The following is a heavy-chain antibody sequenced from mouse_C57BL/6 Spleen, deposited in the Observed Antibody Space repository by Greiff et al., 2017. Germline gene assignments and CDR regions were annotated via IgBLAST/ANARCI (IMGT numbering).Heavy chain of an antibody. CDR2: IWTGGGT. CDR3: ARNYCGSSYAMDY. J-gene: IGHJ4*01. CDR1: GFSLTSYA. Sequence: QVHVKQSGPGLVAPSQTLSITCTVSGFSLTSYAISWVRQPPGQGLEWLGVIWTGGGTNYDSALKSRLSISKDNSKSQGFLKMNSLQTDDTARYYWARNYCGSSYAMDYWGQGTSVTVSS. V-gene: IGHV2-9-1*01. D-gene: IGHD1-1*01.